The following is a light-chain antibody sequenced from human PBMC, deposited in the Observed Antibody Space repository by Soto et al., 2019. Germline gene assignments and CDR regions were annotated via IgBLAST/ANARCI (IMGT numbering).Light chain of an antibody. V-gene: IGKV1-5*01. J-gene: IGKJ1*01. CDR3: QQYKSHRT. CDR2: DAS. CDR1: QNINDY. Sequence: DIQMTQSPSTLSASVGDRVTISCRASQNINDYLAWYQQKPGKSPKALIYDASTLDSGVPSRFSGSGSGTEFTFTICSLQADDFATYFCQQYKSHRTFGQGTKVEIK.